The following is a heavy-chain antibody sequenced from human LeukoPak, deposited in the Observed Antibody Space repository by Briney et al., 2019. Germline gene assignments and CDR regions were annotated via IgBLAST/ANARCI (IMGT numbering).Heavy chain of an antibody. V-gene: IGHV4-59*01. CDR3: ARALSGYDSRNYYYYYYMDV. D-gene: IGHD5-12*01. CDR1: GGSISSYY. Sequence: PSETLSLTCTVSGGSISSYYWSWIRQPPGKGLEWIGYIYYSGSTNYNPSLKSRVTVSVDTSKNQFSLKLSSVTAADTAVYYCARALSGYDSRNYYYYYYMDVWGKGTTVTVSS. J-gene: IGHJ6*03. CDR2: IYYSGST.